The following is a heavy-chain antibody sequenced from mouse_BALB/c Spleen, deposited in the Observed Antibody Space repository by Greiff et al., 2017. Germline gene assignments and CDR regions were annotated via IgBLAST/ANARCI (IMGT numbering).Heavy chain of an antibody. CDR1: GFNIKDTY. D-gene: IGHD1-1*01. CDR3: ATTVVAGYWYFDV. CDR2: IDPANGNT. J-gene: IGHJ1*01. V-gene: IGHV14-3*02. Sequence: EVQGVESGAELVKPGASVKLSCTASGFNIKDTYMHWVKQRPEQGLEWIGRIDPANGNTKYDPKFQGKATITADTSSNTAYLQLSSLTSEDTAVYYCATTVVAGYWYFDVWGSGTTVTVSS.